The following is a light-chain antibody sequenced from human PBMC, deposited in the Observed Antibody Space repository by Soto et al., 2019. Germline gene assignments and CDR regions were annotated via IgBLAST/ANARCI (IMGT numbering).Light chain of an antibody. Sequence: QSVLTQPPSVSAAPGQKVTISCSGSSSNIGNNYVSWYQQLPGTAPKLHIYDNNKRPSGIPDRFSGSKSGTSATLGITGLQTGDEADYYCGTWDSSAYVVFGGGTKLTVL. V-gene: IGLV1-51*01. J-gene: IGLJ2*01. CDR2: DNN. CDR3: GTWDSSAYVV. CDR1: SSNIGNNY.